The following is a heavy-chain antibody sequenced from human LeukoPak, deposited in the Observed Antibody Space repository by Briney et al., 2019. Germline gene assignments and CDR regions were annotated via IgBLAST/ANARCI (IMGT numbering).Heavy chain of an antibody. CDR1: GFTFSSYA. J-gene: IGHJ4*02. Sequence: GGSLRLSCAASGFTFSSYAMHWVRQAPGKGLEWVAVIPYDGSNKYYADSVKGRSTISRDNSKNTLYLQMSSLRSEDTAVYYCASIKRGSSWYDFDYWGQGTLVTVSS. V-gene: IGHV3-30*04. CDR3: ASIKRGSSWYDFDY. D-gene: IGHD6-13*01. CDR2: IPYDGSNK.